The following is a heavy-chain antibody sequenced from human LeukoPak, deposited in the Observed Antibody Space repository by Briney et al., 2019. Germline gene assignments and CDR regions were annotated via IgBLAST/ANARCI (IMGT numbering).Heavy chain of an antibody. D-gene: IGHD3-10*01. V-gene: IGHV1-69*04. CDR2: IIPILGIA. Sequence: ASVKVSCKASGGTFSSYAISWVRRAPGQGLEWMGRIIPILGIANYAQKFQGRVTITADKSTSTAYMELSSLRSEDTAVYYCANDPMVRGVTYYFDYWGQGTLVTVSS. CDR3: ANDPMVRGVTYYFDY. J-gene: IGHJ4*02. CDR1: GGTFSSYA.